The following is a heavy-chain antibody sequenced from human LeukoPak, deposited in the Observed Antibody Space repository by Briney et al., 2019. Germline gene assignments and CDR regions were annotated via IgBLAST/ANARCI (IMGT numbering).Heavy chain of an antibody. CDR1: GYSISSGYY. V-gene: IGHV4-38-2*01. J-gene: IGHJ5*02. D-gene: IGHD2-2*01. CDR2: IYHSGST. CDR3: ARHGQVVPNWFDP. Sequence: SETLSLTCAVSGYSISSGYYWGWIRQPPGKGLEWIGIIYHSGSTYYNPSLKSRVTISVDTSKNQFSLKLSSVTAADTAVYYCARHGQVVPNWFDPWGQGTLVTVSS.